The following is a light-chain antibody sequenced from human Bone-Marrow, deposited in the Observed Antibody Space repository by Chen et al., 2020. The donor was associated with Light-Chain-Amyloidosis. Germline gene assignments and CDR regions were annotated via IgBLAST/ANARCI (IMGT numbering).Light chain of an antibody. CDR3: QQYGTSPLT. J-gene: IGKJ4*01. CDR1: QTISSNY. V-gene: IGKV3-20*01. Sequence: EIVLTQSPGTLSLSPGEGANLSCRASQTISSNYLTWYQQKFGQAPRLLIYGSSSRATGIPDRFTGSGSGATFTLTINRLEPEAFAMYYCQQYGTSPLTFGGGTKVEIK. CDR2: GSS.